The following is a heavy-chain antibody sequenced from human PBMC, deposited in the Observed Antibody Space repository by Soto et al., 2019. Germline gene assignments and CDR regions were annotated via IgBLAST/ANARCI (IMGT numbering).Heavy chain of an antibody. V-gene: IGHV4-4*07. Sequence: SDTLSLTCTVSGGAISGYYWTWSRQSAGKGLEWIGRIYSSGGTKYNPSLKSRVTMSLDTSKNQFSLRLSSVTAADTAVYYCARGQRFSDSFDPWGQGSLVTVS. D-gene: IGHD3-3*01. J-gene: IGHJ5*02. CDR1: GGAISGYY. CDR2: IYSSGGT. CDR3: ARGQRFSDSFDP.